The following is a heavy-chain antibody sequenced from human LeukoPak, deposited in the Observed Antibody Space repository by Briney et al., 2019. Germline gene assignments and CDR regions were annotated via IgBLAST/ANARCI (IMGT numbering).Heavy chain of an antibody. CDR1: GGTFSSYA. D-gene: IGHD1-26*01. CDR3: ARAEWELPSLFDY. V-gene: IGHV1-69*05. CDR2: IIPIFGTA. Sequence: ASVKVSCKASGGTFSSYAISWVRQAPGQGLEWMGRIIPIFGTANYAQKFQGRVTITTDESTSTAYMELSSLRSEDTAVYYCARAEWELPSLFDYWSQGTLVTVSS. J-gene: IGHJ4*02.